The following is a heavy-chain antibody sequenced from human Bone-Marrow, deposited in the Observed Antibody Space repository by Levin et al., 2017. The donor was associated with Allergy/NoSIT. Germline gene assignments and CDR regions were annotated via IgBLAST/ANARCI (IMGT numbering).Heavy chain of an antibody. V-gene: IGHV1-2*06. D-gene: IGHD1-26*01. J-gene: IGHJ4*02. CDR3: AKGGIRANPLGY. CDR2: INPNSGGT. CDR1: GHTFTGYY. Sequence: ASVKVSCKASGHTFTGYYMHWLRQAPGQGPEWMGRINPNSGGTNSAQRFQGRVTMTWDTSSSTAYMELSSLRSDDTAVYFCAKGGIRANPLGYWGQGTLVTVSS.